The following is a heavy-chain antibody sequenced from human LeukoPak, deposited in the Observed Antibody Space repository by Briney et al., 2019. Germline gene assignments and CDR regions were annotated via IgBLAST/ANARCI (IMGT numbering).Heavy chain of an antibody. V-gene: IGHV1-69*13. CDR1: GGTFISYA. D-gene: IGHD6-19*01. CDR2: IIPIFGTA. Sequence: GASVKVSCKASGGTFISYAISWVRQAPGQGLEWMGGIIPIFGTANYAQKFQGRVTITADESTSTAYMELSSLRSEDTAVYYCATNPYSSGWSLDYWGQGTLVTVSS. CDR3: ATNPYSSGWSLDY. J-gene: IGHJ4*02.